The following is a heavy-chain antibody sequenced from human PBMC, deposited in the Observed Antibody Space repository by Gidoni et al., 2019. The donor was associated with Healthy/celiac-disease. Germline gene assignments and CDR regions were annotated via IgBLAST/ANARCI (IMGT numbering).Heavy chain of an antibody. J-gene: IGHJ4*02. V-gene: IGHV1-2*02. Sequence: QVQLVQSGAEVKKPGASVKVSCKDSGYTFTGYYMHWVRQAPGQGLEWMGWINPNSGGTNYAQKFQGRVTMTRDTSISTAYMELSRLRSDDTAVYYCASDPVGTAGPFEFYYFDYWGQGTLVTVSS. CDR2: INPNSGGT. D-gene: IGHD1-26*01. CDR1: GYTFTGYY. CDR3: ASDPVGTAGPFEFYYFDY.